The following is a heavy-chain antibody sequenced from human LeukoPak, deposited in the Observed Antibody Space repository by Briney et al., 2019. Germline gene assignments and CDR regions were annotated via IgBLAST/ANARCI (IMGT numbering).Heavy chain of an antibody. V-gene: IGHV3-33*01. D-gene: IGHD6-19*01. CDR2: IWYDGSNK. Sequence: PGGSLGLSCAASGFTFSSYGMHWVRQAPGKGLEWVAVIWYDGSNKYYADSVKGRFTISRDNSKNTLYLQMNSLRAEDTAVYYCARDLEHPVDQYYFDYWGQGTLVTVSS. CDR3: ARDLEHPVDQYYFDY. CDR1: GFTFSSYG. J-gene: IGHJ4*02.